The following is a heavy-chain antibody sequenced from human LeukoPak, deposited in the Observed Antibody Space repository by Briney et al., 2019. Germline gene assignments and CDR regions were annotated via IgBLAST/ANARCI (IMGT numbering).Heavy chain of an antibody. D-gene: IGHD4-17*01. V-gene: IGHV4-39*07. Sequence: PSETLSLTCTVSGGSISSSSYYWGWIRQPPGKGLEWIGSIYYSGSTYYNPSLKSRVTISVDTSKNQFSLKLSSVTAADTAVYYCARGLYGDYPFFDYWGQGTLVTVSS. J-gene: IGHJ4*02. CDR3: ARGLYGDYPFFDY. CDR1: GGSISSSSYY. CDR2: IYYSGST.